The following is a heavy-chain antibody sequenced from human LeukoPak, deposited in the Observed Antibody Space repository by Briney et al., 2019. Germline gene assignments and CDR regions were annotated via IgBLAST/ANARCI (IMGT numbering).Heavy chain of an antibody. J-gene: IGHJ4*02. D-gene: IGHD2-2*01. CDR3: ARDQSGYCSSSSCPYYFAY. CDR2: ISSGSITK. V-gene: IGHV3-48*01. Sequence: GGSLRLSCEASGFTFSSYSMNWVRQAPGKGLEWLSYISSGSITKYYADSVKGRFTISRDNAKRSLYLHMNSLRAEDTAVYYCARDQSGYCSSSSCPYYFAYWGQGALVTVSS. CDR1: GFTFSSYS.